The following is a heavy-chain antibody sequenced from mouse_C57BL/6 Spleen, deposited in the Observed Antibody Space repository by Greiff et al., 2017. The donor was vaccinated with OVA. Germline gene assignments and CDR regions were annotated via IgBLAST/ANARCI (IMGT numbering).Heavy chain of an antibody. D-gene: IGHD1-1*01. CDR3: ARAATTVGCDV. J-gene: IGHJ1*03. Sequence: VKLQESGPELVKPGASVKISCKASGYAFSSSWMNWVKQRPGKGLEWIGRIYPGDGDTNYNGKFKGKATLTADKSSSTAYMQLSSLTSEDSAVSFCARAATTVGCDVWGTGTTVTVTS. V-gene: IGHV1-82*01. CDR1: GYAFSSSW. CDR2: IYPGDGDT.